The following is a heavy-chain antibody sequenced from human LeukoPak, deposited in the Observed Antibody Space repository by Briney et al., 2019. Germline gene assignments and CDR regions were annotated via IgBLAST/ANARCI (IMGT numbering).Heavy chain of an antibody. V-gene: IGHV3-48*04. CDR3: ARDDFGYYYGMDV. Sequence: GGSLRLSCAASGFTFSSYSMNWVRQAPGKGLEWVSYISSSSSTIYYADSVKGRFTTSRDNAKNSLYLQMNSLRAEDTAVYYCARDDFGYYYGMDVWGQGTTVTVSS. J-gene: IGHJ6*02. D-gene: IGHD4/OR15-4a*01. CDR2: ISSSSSTI. CDR1: GFTFSSYS.